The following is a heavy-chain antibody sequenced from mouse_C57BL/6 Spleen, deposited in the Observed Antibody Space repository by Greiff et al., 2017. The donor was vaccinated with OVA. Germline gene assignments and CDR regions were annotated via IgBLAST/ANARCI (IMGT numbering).Heavy chain of an antibody. Sequence: QVQLQQSGAELVKPGASVKMSCKASGYTFTSYWITWVKQRPGQGLEWIGDIYPGSGSTNYNEKFKSKATLTVDTSTSTAYMQLSSLTSEDSAVYYCAQFITTVADYFDYWGQGTTLTVSS. CDR2: IYPGSGST. V-gene: IGHV1-55*01. J-gene: IGHJ2*01. CDR3: AQFITTVADYFDY. CDR1: GYTFTSYW. D-gene: IGHD1-1*01.